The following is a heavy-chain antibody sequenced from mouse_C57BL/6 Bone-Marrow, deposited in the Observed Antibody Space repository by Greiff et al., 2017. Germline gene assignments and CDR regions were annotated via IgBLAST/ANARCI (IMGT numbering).Heavy chain of an antibody. CDR1: GFSLPSYG. V-gene: IGHV2-2*01. CDR3: ARPHYYGSSYWYFDV. CDR2: IWSGGST. Sequence: QVQLKQSGPGLVQPSQSLSITCTVSGFSLPSYGVHWVRQSPGKGLEWLGVIWSGGSTDYNAAFISRLSLSKDNSKSQVFFKMNSLQADDTAIYYCARPHYYGSSYWYFDVWGTGTTVTVSS. J-gene: IGHJ1*03. D-gene: IGHD1-1*01.